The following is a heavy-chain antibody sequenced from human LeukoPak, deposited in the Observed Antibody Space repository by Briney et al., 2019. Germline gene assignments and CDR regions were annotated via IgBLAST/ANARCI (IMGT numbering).Heavy chain of an antibody. J-gene: IGHJ4*02. V-gene: IGHV3-53*01. CDR2: IYSGGST. CDR1: GFTVSSSY. D-gene: IGHD1-26*01. Sequence: GGTLRLSCAASGFTVSSSYMGWVRHAPGKGLEWGSVIYSGGSTYYEDSMKGRFTLSRDNSKNTLYLQMNSLRAEDTAVYYCARLSGSYYEADYWGQGTLVTVSS. CDR3: ARLSGSYYEADY.